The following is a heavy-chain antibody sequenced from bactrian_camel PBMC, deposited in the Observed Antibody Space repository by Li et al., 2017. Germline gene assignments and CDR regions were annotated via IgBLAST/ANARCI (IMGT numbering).Heavy chain of an antibody. CDR2: IHNDGRT. CDR3: AADRACLGWVIADYTS. V-gene: IGHV3S55*01. Sequence: QVQLVESGGGSVQARGSLRLSCANSGHTFSTSCMGWFRQAPGTERVAVALIHNDGRTDYEDFAKGRFTISRDNAKDTLYLQMNSLKPEDTAIYFCAADRACLGWVIADYTSWGQGTQVTVS. CDR1: GHTFSTSC. D-gene: IGHD5*01. J-gene: IGHJ6*01.